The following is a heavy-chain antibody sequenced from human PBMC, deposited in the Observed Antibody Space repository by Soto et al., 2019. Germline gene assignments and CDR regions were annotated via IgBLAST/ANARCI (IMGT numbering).Heavy chain of an antibody. CDR1: GFTFSSYS. D-gene: IGHD2-2*02. J-gene: IGHJ3*01. V-gene: IGHV3-21*06. Sequence: EVQLVESGGGLVKSGGSLRLSCVDSGFTFSSYSMNWVRQAPGKGLEWVASISSRSSVIWYADSLKGRFTISRDNAKNSRYLQMNSLGGEDTAVYYCRRGGRAYTRADVLDVWGQGQWSPSLQ. CDR2: ISSRSSVI. CDR3: RRGGRAYTRADVLDV.